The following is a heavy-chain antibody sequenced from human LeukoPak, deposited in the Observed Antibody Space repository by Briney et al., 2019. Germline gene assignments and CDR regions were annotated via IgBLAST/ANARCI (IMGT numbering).Heavy chain of an antibody. Sequence: GGSLRLSCAASGFTLSSYAMHWVRQAPGKGLEWVAVISYDGDNKYYADSVKGRFTISRDNSKNTLYLQMNSLRAEDTAVYHCARDLGYCTSTTCYGGFGYWGQGTLVTVSS. D-gene: IGHD2-2*01. J-gene: IGHJ4*02. CDR2: ISYDGDNK. V-gene: IGHV3-30-3*01. CDR3: ARDLGYCTSTTCYGGFGY. CDR1: GFTLSSYA.